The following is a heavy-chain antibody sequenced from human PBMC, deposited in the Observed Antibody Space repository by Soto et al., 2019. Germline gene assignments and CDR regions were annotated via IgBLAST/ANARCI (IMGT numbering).Heavy chain of an antibody. V-gene: IGHV1-46*01. J-gene: IGHJ3*02. Sequence: ASLKVCCKESACTFTSLYIHRDRQAPGQGLEWVGIINPSGGSTSCAQKFQCRVTVSRDTATSTVYMELSSLRSEDTAVYYCASTPLGYCSGGSCYSGAFDIWGQGTMVTVSS. CDR3: ASTPLGYCSGGSCYSGAFDI. D-gene: IGHD2-15*01. CDR2: INPSGGST. CDR1: ACTFTSLY.